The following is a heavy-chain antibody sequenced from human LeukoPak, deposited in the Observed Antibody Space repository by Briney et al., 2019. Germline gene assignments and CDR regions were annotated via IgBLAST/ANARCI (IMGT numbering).Heavy chain of an antibody. V-gene: IGHV4-4*02. CDR2: IYHSGST. CDR3: ARDSKGSGIAVAGQFDY. Sequence: PSETLSLTCAVSGGSISSSNWWSWVRQPPGKGLEWIGEIYHSGSTNYNPSLKSRVTISVDKSKNQFSLKLSSVTAADTAVYYCARDSKGSGIAVAGQFDYWGQGTLVTVSS. D-gene: IGHD6-19*01. CDR1: GGSISSSNW. J-gene: IGHJ4*02.